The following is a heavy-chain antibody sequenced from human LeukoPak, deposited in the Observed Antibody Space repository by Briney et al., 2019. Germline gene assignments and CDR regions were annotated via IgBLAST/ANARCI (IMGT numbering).Heavy chain of an antibody. J-gene: IGHJ4*02. V-gene: IGHV4-61*02. Sequence: SETLSLTCTVSGGSISSGSYYWSWIRQPAGKGLEWIGRIYTSGSTNYNPSLKSRVTISVDTSKNQFSLKLSSVTAADTAVYYCARVTDWNDLDYWGQGTLVTVSS. CDR3: ARVTDWNDLDY. CDR1: GGSISSGSYY. CDR2: IYTSGST. D-gene: IGHD1-1*01.